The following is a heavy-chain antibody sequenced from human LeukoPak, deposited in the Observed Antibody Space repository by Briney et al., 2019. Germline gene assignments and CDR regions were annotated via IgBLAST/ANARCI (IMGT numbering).Heavy chain of an antibody. CDR2: INPNSGGT. J-gene: IGHJ4*02. CDR3: ARAGGYYDSSGYSSGVYY. CDR1: GDTFTGYY. V-gene: IGHV1-2*02. D-gene: IGHD3-22*01. Sequence: GASVKSSCKASGDTFTGYYMHWVRQAPGQGLEWMGWINPNSGGTNYAQKFQGRVTMTRDTSISTAYMELSRLRSDDTAVYYCARAGGYYDSSGYSSGVYYWGQGTLVTVSS.